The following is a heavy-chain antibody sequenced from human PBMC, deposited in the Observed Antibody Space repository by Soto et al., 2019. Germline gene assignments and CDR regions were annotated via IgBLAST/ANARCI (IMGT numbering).Heavy chain of an antibody. Sequence: PSETLSLTCTVSGGSISSGGYYWSWIRQHPGKGLEWIGYIYYSGSTYYNPSLKSRVTISVDTSKNQFSLKLSSVTAADTAVYYCARRRLWFGEFHAFDIWGQGTMVTVSS. CDR3: ARRRLWFGEFHAFDI. CDR2: IYYSGST. J-gene: IGHJ3*02. V-gene: IGHV4-31*03. CDR1: GGSISSGGYY. D-gene: IGHD3-10*01.